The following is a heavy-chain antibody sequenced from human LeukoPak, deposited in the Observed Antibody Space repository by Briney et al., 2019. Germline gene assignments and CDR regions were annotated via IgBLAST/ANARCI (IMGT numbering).Heavy chain of an antibody. CDR3: ARDGSGWYRPRDFDL. V-gene: IGHV4-39*07. CDR1: GGSISSGTSY. D-gene: IGHD6-19*01. J-gene: IGHJ2*01. Sequence: SETLSLTCSVSGGSISSGTSYWAWIRQPPGKGLEWIGSFFYDGSDGSTYYNPSLMSRVTISLDTSKNHFSLRLSSVTAADTAVYYCARDGSGWYRPRDFDLWGRGTLVTVSS. CDR2: FFYDGSDGST.